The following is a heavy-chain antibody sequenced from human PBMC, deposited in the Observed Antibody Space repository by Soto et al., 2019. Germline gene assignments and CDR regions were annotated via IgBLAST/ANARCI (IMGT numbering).Heavy chain of an antibody. D-gene: IGHD2-2*01. J-gene: IGHJ6*02. V-gene: IGHV3-30-3*01. CDR1: GFTFSSYA. CDR2: ISYDGSNK. Sequence: TGGSLRLSCAASGFTFSSYAMHWVRQAPGKGLEWVAVISYDGSNKYYADSVKGRFTISRDNSKNTLYLQMNSLRAEDTAVYYCARDGTIPAAMNYYYYGMDVWGQGTTVTVSS. CDR3: ARDGTIPAAMNYYYYGMDV.